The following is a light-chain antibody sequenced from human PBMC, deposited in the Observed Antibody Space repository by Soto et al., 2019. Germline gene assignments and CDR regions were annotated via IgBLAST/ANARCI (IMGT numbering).Light chain of an antibody. J-gene: IGKJ3*01. CDR2: GAS. Sequence: EIVLTQSPGTLVLSPGERATLSCRASQSVISSYIAWYQQKPGQAPRLLIYGASGRASGIPDRFSGSGSGTDFTLIISRLEPEDIAVYYCQQYDTSPFTFGPGTKV. CDR3: QQYDTSPFT. V-gene: IGKV3-20*01. CDR1: QSVISSY.